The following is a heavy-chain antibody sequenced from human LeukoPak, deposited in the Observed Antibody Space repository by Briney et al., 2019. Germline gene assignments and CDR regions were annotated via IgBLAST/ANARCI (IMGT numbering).Heavy chain of an antibody. CDR2: INPNSGGT. J-gene: IGHJ5*02. CDR1: GYIFTGYY. Sequence: ASVKVSCKTSGYIFTGYYMHWVRQAPGQGLEWMGWINPNSGGTNYAQKFQGRVTMTRDTSISTAYMELSRLRSDDTAVYYCARERDSSGYSPLDPWGQGTLVTVSS. V-gene: IGHV1-2*02. D-gene: IGHD3-22*01. CDR3: ARERDSSGYSPLDP.